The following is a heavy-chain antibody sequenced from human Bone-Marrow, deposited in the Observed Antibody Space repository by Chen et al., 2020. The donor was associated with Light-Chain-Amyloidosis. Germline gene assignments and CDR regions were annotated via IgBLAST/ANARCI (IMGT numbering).Heavy chain of an antibody. Sequence: EVQLLESGGGLLQRGGYLRLSCAASGVTSSSYTLSWVRQAPGKGVEWVSAISGSGGSTYYADSVKGRFTISRDNSKNTLYLQMNSLSAEETAVYYCAKGVETRRGCYYGMDVWGQGTTVTVSS. V-gene: IGHV3-23*01. CDR2: ISGSGGST. J-gene: IGHJ6*02. CDR1: GVTSSSYT. D-gene: IGHD1-1*01. CDR3: AKGVETRRGCYYGMDV.